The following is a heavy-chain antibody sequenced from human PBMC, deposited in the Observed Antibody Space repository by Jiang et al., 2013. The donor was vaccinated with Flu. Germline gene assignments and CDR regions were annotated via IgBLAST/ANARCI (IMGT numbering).Heavy chain of an antibody. J-gene: IGHJ4*02. CDR2: ISSDGSHQ. D-gene: IGHD2-15*01. CDR3: AKDIGYCSGGTCDFYFDY. V-gene: IGHV3-30*18. CDR1: GFTFTSYD. Sequence: GGVVQPGRSLRVSCEASGFTFTSYDIHWVRQAPGKGLDWVAVISSDGSHQYYSDSVRGRFTISRDQATNTVFLQMSSLRPEDTAVYYCAKDIGYCSGGTCDFYFDYWGQGTLVTVSS.